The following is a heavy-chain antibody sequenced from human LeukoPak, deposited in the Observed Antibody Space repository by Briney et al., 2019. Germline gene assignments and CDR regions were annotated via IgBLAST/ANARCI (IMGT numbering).Heavy chain of an antibody. CDR2: IYPGDSDT. V-gene: IGHV5-51*01. Sequence: GESLKISCKGSGYSFTSYWIGWVRQMPGKGLEWMGIIYPGDSDTTYSPSFQGQVTISADKSISTAYLQWSSLKASDTAMYYCARPYYYDSSGYNPYYFDYWGQGTLVTVSS. J-gene: IGHJ4*02. D-gene: IGHD3-22*01. CDR1: GYSFTSYW. CDR3: ARPYYYDSSGYNPYYFDY.